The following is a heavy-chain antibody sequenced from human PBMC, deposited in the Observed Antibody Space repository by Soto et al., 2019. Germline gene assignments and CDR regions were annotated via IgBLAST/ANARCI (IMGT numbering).Heavy chain of an antibody. CDR1: GYSFTSYW. D-gene: IGHD5-18*01. CDR3: ARAGYSYGPGRYYYYGMDV. CDR2: IYPGDSDT. J-gene: IGHJ6*02. V-gene: IGHV5-51*01. Sequence: GESLKISCKGSGYSFTSYWIGWVRQMPGKGLEWMGIIYPGDSDTRYSPSFQGQVTISADKSTSTAYLQWSSLKASDTAMYYCARAGYSYGPGRYYYYGMDVWGQGTTVTVSS.